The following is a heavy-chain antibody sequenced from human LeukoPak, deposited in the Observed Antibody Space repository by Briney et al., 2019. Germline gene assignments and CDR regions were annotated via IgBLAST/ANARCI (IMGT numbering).Heavy chain of an antibody. D-gene: IGHD3-16*02. V-gene: IGHV5-51*01. Sequence: GESLKISCKGSGYNFTSYWIGWVRQMPGKGLGWMGIIYPGDSDTRYSPSFQGQVTISADKSISTAYLQWSSLKASDTAMYYCARVDHSTEYDYVWGSYRYSAFDIWGQGTMVTVSS. CDR1: GYNFTSYW. CDR2: IYPGDSDT. CDR3: ARVDHSTEYDYVWGSYRYSAFDI. J-gene: IGHJ3*02.